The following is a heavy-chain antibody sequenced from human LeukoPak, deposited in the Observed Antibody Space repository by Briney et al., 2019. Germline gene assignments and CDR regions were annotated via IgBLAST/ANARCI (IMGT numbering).Heavy chain of an antibody. J-gene: IGHJ6*02. Sequence: GGSLRLPCAASGFTFSIYAMSWVRQAPGRGLEWVSGISGSGGSTYYADSVKGRFTISRDNSKNTLYLQMNSLRTEDTAVYYCAKFGTGDYGMDVWGQGTTVTVSS. CDR3: AKFGTGDYGMDV. CDR2: ISGSGGST. V-gene: IGHV3-23*01. D-gene: IGHD3-10*01. CDR1: GFTFSIYA.